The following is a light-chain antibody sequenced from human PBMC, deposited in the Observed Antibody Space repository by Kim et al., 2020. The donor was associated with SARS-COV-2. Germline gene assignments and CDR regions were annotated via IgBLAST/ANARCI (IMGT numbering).Light chain of an antibody. CDR3: QQYNSWWS. CDR1: QSVSSN. J-gene: IGKJ1*01. V-gene: IGKV3-15*01. CDR2: GAS. Sequence: EIVMTQSPATLSVSPGERVTLSCRASQSVSSNLAWYQQKPGQAPRLLIYGASTRAAGIPDRISGSGSGTEFTLTISSLQSEDFAVYFCQQYNSWWSFGQGTKVDIK.